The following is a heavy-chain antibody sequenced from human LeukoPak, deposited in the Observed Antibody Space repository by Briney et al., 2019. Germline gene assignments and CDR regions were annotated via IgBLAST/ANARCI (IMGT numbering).Heavy chain of an antibody. Sequence: GGSLRLSCAASGFTFSSDCMNWVRQSPGKGXXXXXXXXXXXXSTSYADSVKGRFTISRDNSKNTLYLQMNSLRAEDTAVYYCAKDRVVATITANYYYYGMDVWGQGTTVTVSS. CDR2: XXXXXXST. V-gene: IGHV3-74*01. D-gene: IGHD5-12*01. CDR1: GFTFSSDC. CDR3: AKDRVVATITANYYYYGMDV. J-gene: IGHJ6*02.